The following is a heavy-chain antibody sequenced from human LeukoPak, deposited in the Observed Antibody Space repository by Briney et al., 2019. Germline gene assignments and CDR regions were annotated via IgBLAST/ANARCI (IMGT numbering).Heavy chain of an antibody. CDR1: GGPIGSSSYY. D-gene: IGHD6-19*01. V-gene: IGHV4-39*01. Sequence: SETLSLTCTVSGGPIGSSSYYWGWIRQPPGKGLEWIGSIYYSGRTYYNPSLKSRVTISVDTSKNQFSLKLSSVTAADTAVYYCARHKGGAVAMIDYWGQGTLVTVSS. CDR3: ARHKGGAVAMIDY. CDR2: IYYSGRT. J-gene: IGHJ4*02.